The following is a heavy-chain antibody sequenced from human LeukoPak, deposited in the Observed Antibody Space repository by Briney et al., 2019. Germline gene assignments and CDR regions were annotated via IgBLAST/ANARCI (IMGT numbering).Heavy chain of an antibody. CDR3: AKMRGQYYHSYYMDA. Sequence: PGGSLRLSCAASGFTLRSYAMSWVRQAPGKGLEWVSYGGSGGSTYYADSVKGRFTVSRDNSKSTLYLQMNSLTAEDTAVYYCAKMRGQYYHSYYMDAWGKGTTVTVSS. V-gene: IGHV3-23*01. J-gene: IGHJ6*03. CDR1: GFTLRSYA. CDR2: GGSGGST.